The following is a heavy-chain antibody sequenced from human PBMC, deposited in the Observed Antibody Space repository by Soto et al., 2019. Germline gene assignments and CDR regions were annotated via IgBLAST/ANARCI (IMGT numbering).Heavy chain of an antibody. D-gene: IGHD6-13*01. CDR2: INAGSGNT. CDR3: ARGLAAAGA. CDR1: GYTFTHYA. J-gene: IGHJ5*02. V-gene: IGHV1-3*01. Sequence: QVQLVQSGAEVKKPGASVKVSCTASGYTFTHYAIHWVRHAPGQRLEWMGFINAGSGNTKYSQTFQGRLTFTKDTSASTAYMDLSGLRSEDTAIYYCARGLAAAGAWGQGTLVTVSS.